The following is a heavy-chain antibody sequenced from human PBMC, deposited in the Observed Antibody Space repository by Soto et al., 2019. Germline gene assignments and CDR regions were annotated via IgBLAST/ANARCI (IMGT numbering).Heavy chain of an antibody. CDR2: ISVSSTYA. Sequence: PGGSLRLSCAASGFTFSDYYMSWIRQAPGKGLECVAYISVSSTYANYVDSVEGRFTISRDNAKNSLFLQMNSLRAEDTAVYYCARGVPYYSSEKPANFDYWGQGALVTVSS. CDR3: ARGVPYYSSEKPANFDY. V-gene: IGHV3-11*05. CDR1: GFTFSDYY. J-gene: IGHJ4*02. D-gene: IGHD3-10*01.